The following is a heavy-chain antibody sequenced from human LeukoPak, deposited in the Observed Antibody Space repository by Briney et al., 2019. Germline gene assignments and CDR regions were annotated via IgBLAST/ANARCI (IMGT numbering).Heavy chain of an antibody. J-gene: IGHJ6*02. CDR2: INPSGGST. V-gene: IGHV1-46*01. CDR3: ATPRAGTGYYYYGMDV. D-gene: IGHD6-19*01. CDR1: GYTFTSYY. Sequence: ASVKVSCKASGYTFTSYYMHWVRQAPGQGLEWMGIINPSGGSTSYAQKFQGRVTMTEDTSTDTAYMELSSLRSEDTAVYYCATPRAGTGYYYYGMDVWGQGTTVTVSS.